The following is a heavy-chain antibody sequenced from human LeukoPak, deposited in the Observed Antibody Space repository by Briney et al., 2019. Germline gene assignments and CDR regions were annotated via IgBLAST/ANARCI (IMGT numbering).Heavy chain of an antibody. J-gene: IGHJ5*02. D-gene: IGHD6-19*01. CDR3: ARKRSSSGWRIGGLAYNWFDP. V-gene: IGHV4-34*01. Sequence: SETLSLTCAVYGGSFSGYYWSWIRQPPGKGLEWIGEINHSGSTNYNPSLKSRVTISVDTSKNQFSLKLSSVTAADTAVYYCARKRSSSGWRIGGLAYNWFDPWGQGTLVTVSS. CDR2: INHSGST. CDR1: GGSFSGYY.